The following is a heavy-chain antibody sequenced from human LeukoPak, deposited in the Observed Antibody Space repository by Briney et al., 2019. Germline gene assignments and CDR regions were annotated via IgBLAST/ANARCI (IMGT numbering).Heavy chain of an antibody. CDR2: IYYSGST. CDR1: GGSISSYY. Sequence: SETLSLTCTVSGGSISSYYWSWIRQPPGKGLEWIGYIYYSGSTNYNPSLKSRVTISLDTSKNQISLKLSSVTAADTAVYYCARHTTVVPSHYFDYWGQGTLVTVSS. D-gene: IGHD4-23*01. J-gene: IGHJ4*02. V-gene: IGHV4-59*08. CDR3: ARHTTVVPSHYFDY.